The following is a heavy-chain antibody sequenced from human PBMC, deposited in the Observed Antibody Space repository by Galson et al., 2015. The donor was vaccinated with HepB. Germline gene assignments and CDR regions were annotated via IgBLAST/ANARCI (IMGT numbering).Heavy chain of an antibody. CDR3: AAGYCSGGSCYFRPYYHYGMDV. V-gene: IGHV1-69*04. J-gene: IGHJ6*02. CDR1: GGTFSSYA. CDR2: IIPILGIA. Sequence: SVKVSCKASGGTFSSYAISWVRQAPGQGLEWMGRIIPILGIANYAQKFQGRVTITADKSTSTAYMELNSLRSEDTAVYYCAAGYCSGGSCYFRPYYHYGMDVWGQGTTVTVSS. D-gene: IGHD2-15*01.